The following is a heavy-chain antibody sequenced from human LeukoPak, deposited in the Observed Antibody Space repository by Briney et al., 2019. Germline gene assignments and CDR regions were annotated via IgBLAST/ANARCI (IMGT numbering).Heavy chain of an antibody. CDR1: GYTLTELS. Sequence: ASVKVSCKVSGYTLTELSMHWVRQAPGQGLEWMGWINPNSGGTNYAQKFQGRVTMTRDTSISTAYMELSRLRSDDTAVYYCARGVSRFLEWLAPAGYWGQGTLVTVSS. CDR3: ARGVSRFLEWLAPAGY. V-gene: IGHV1-2*02. J-gene: IGHJ4*02. CDR2: INPNSGGT. D-gene: IGHD3-3*01.